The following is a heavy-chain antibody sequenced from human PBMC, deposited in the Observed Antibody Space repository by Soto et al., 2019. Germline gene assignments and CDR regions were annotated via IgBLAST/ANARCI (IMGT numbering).Heavy chain of an antibody. CDR3: ARDINNCTNGVCFNYYYYGMDV. V-gene: IGHV1-2*04. CDR2: INPNSGGT. J-gene: IGHJ6*02. CDR1: GYTFTGYY. D-gene: IGHD2-8*01. Sequence: ASVKVSCKASGYTFTGYYMHWVRQAPGQGLEWMGWINPNSGGTNYAQKFQGWVTMTRDTSISTAYMELSRLRSDDTAVYYCARDINNCTNGVCFNYYYYGMDVWGQGTTVTVSS.